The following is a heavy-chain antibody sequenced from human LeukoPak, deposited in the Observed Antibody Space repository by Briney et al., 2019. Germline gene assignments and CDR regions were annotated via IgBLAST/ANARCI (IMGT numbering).Heavy chain of an antibody. J-gene: IGHJ4*02. V-gene: IGHV1-46*01. CDR2: IHPSGGNT. CDR3: ARDCSSTRCQGPVFDN. CDR1: GYTFTSNY. Sequence: GASVKVSCKASGYTFTSNYMHWVRQAPGQGLEWMGIIHPSGGNTSYAQEFQGRVAMTRDTSTSTVYMELSSLRSEDTAIYYCARDCSSTRCQGPVFDNWGQGTLVTVSS. D-gene: IGHD2-2*01.